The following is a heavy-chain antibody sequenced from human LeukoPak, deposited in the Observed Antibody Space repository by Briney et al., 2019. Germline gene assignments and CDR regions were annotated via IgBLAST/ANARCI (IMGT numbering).Heavy chain of an antibody. CDR2: IYYSGST. J-gene: IGHJ4*02. CDR1: GGSVSSGSYY. D-gene: IGHD5-18*01. V-gene: IGHV4-61*01. Sequence: SETLSLTCTVSGGSVSSGSYYWSWIRQPPGKGLEWIGYIYYSGSTNYNPSLKSRVTISVDTSKNQFSLKLSSVTAADTAVYYCARGGYSYGPTDYWGQGTLVTVSS. CDR3: ARGGYSYGPTDY.